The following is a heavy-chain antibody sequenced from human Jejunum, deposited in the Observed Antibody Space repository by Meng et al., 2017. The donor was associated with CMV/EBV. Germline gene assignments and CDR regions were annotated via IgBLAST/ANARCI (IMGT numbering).Heavy chain of an antibody. V-gene: IGHV4-4*07. Sequence: QVQLQESGPGLVKPSETLSLTCAVSVGSLSNYYWSWIRQPAGKGLEWIGRVYTTTGGVNYNPSLNGRVTVSTDMSKNQLSLRLTSVTAADTAVYYCARSHQPSSCGGDCYFEYWGQGILVTVSS. CDR2: VYTTTGGV. CDR1: VGSLSNYY. D-gene: IGHD2-21*02. CDR3: ARSHQPSSCGGDCYFEY. J-gene: IGHJ4*02.